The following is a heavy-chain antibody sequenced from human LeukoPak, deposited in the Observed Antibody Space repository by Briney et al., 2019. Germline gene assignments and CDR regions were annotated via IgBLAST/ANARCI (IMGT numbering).Heavy chain of an antibody. D-gene: IGHD6-19*01. V-gene: IGHV4-39*01. CDR2: IYYSGST. CDR3: VLHGSRQWLVDY. Sequence: SETLSPTGTVVAASLSSSSHDAGWIRQPPGKGLEWIGSIYYSGSTYYNPSLKSRVTISVDTSKNQFSLKLSSVTAADTAVYYCVLHGSRQWLVDYWGQGTLVTVSS. CDR1: AASLSSSSHD. J-gene: IGHJ4*02.